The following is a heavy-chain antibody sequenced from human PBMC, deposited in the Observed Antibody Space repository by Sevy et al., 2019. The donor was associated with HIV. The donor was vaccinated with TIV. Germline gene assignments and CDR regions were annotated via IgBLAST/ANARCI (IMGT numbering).Heavy chain of an antibody. V-gene: IGHV3-74*01. Sequence: GGSLRLSCVASGFIFSTDLMHWVRQAPGKGLVWVSRIDTDGSDTSYADSVKGRFTISRDNAKNTLYLQMNSLRAEDTAVYYCVRDRPGPKHYMDVWGKGTTVTVSS. CDR2: IDTDGSDT. CDR1: GFIFSTDL. J-gene: IGHJ6*03. CDR3: VRDRPGPKHYMDV.